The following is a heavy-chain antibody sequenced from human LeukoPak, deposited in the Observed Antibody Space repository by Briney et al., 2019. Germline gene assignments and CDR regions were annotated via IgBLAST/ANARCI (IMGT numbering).Heavy chain of an antibody. Sequence: SETLSLTCAVYGGSLSGYYWSWIRQPPGKGLEWLGEINHRGTTKYNPFLMSRVAISLDTSNNQFSLRMNSVTAADTAVYYCARLSVSMFGVVRNWFDPWGQGTLVTVYS. V-gene: IGHV4-34*01. CDR3: ARLSVSMFGVVRNWFDP. CDR1: GGSLSGYY. D-gene: IGHD3-3*01. CDR2: INHRGTT. J-gene: IGHJ5*02.